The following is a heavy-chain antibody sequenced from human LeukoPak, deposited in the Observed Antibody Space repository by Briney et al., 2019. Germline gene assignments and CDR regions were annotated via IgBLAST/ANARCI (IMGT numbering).Heavy chain of an antibody. CDR2: IYYSGST. J-gene: IGHJ5*02. D-gene: IGHD1-26*01. Sequence: SETLSLTCTVSGGSISSYYWSWIRQPLGKGLEWIGYIYYSGSTNYNPSLKSRVTISVDTSKNQFSLKLSSVTAADTAVYYCARATRIGRVFWFDPWGQGTLVTVSS. V-gene: IGHV4-59*01. CDR3: ARATRIGRVFWFDP. CDR1: GGSISSYY.